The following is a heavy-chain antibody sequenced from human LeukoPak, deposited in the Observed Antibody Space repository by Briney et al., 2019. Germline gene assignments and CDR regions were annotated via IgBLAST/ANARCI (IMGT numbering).Heavy chain of an antibody. Sequence: GGSLRLSRAASGFTFSSYAMSWVRQAPGKGLEWVSAISGSGGSTYYADSVKGRFTISRDNSKNTLYLQMNSLRAEDTAVYYCAGTAGTYYYYYYGMDVRGQGTTVTVSS. CDR2: ISGSGGST. V-gene: IGHV3-23*01. J-gene: IGHJ6*02. CDR1: GFTFSSYA. CDR3: AGTAGTYYYYYYGMDV. D-gene: IGHD6-13*01.